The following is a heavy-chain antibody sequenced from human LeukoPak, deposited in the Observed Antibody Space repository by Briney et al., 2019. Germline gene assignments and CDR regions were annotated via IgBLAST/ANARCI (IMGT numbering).Heavy chain of an antibody. Sequence: GGSLRLSCAASGFTFSSYSMNWVRQAPGKGLEWVSSISSSSSYIYYADSVKGRFTISRDTAKNSLYLQMNSLRAEDTAVYYCARDQRTRAYYYYYYMDVWGKGTTVTVSS. CDR1: GFTFSSYS. J-gene: IGHJ6*03. CDR3: ARDQRTRAYYYYYYMDV. V-gene: IGHV3-21*01. CDR2: ISSSSSYI.